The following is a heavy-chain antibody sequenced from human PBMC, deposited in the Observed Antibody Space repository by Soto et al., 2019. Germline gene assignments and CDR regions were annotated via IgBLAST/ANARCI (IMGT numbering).Heavy chain of an antibody. J-gene: IGHJ5*02. CDR3: ASSGSGSYLPWFDP. CDR2: INHSGST. Sequence: QVQLQQWGAGLLKPSETLSLTCAVYGGSFSGYYWSWIRQPPGKGLEWIGEINHSGSTNYNPSLKMRVTISVDTSKNQFSLKLSSVTAADTAVYYCASSGSGSYLPWFDPWGPGTLVTVSS. V-gene: IGHV4-34*01. D-gene: IGHD3-10*01. CDR1: GGSFSGYY.